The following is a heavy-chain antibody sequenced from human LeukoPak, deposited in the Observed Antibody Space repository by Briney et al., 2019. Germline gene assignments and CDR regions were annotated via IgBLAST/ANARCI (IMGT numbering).Heavy chain of an antibody. CDR3: ARDISSSLDAFDI. V-gene: IGHV3-66*01. Sequence: GESLRLSCAASGFTVSSNYMSWVRQVPGKGLEWVSVIYSDGTISYADSVKGRFTISRDNSKNTLNLQMNSLRAEDTAVYYCARDISSSLDAFDIWGQGTMVTVSS. D-gene: IGHD6-13*01. CDR1: GFTVSSNY. J-gene: IGHJ3*02. CDR2: IYSDGTI.